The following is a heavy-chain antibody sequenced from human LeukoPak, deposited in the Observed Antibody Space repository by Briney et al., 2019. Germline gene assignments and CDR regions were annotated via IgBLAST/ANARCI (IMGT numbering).Heavy chain of an antibody. Sequence: GESLKISCQGSGYNFPIYWIGWVRQMPGQGLEWMGIIYPDDSNTIYGPSFQGQVTISAYKSINTAYLEWSSLKASDTAIYYCARQGAAGKYYYYYMDVWGKGTTVTVSS. CDR1: GYNFPIYW. CDR2: IYPDDSNT. J-gene: IGHJ6*03. CDR3: ARQGAAGKYYYYYMDV. D-gene: IGHD6-13*01. V-gene: IGHV5-51*01.